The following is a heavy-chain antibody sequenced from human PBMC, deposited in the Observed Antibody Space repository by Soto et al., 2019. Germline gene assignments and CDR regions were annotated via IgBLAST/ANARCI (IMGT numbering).Heavy chain of an antibody. J-gene: IGHJ6*02. D-gene: IGHD6-13*01. CDR3: ARTAAAGKYYYGVDV. CDR2: IYPGDSDT. V-gene: IGHV5-51*01. CDR1: GYSFTSYW. Sequence: GESLKISCKGSGYSFTSYWIGWVRQMPGKGLEWMGIIYPGDSDTRYSPSFQGQVTLSADKSISTAYLQWSSLKASDTAIYYCARTAAAGKYYYGVDVWGQGTTVNVSS.